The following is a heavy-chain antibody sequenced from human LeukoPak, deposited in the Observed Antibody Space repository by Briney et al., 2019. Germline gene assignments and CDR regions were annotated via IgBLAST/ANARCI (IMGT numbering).Heavy chain of an antibody. CDR2: ISGSGRVI. CDR3: ARVKVVRGVTASDY. CDR1: GFTFSSYE. V-gene: IGHV3-48*03. J-gene: IGHJ4*02. D-gene: IGHD3-10*01. Sequence: GGSLRLSCAASGFTFSSYEMNWVRQAPGKGPEWLSYISGSGRVIYYAESVKGRFTISRDNAKNSLYLQMNSLRAEDTAVYYCARVKVVRGVTASDYWGQGTLVTVSS.